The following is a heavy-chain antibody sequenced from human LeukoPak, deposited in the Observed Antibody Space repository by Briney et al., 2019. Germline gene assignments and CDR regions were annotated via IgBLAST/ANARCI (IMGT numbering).Heavy chain of an antibody. V-gene: IGHV3-7*01. CDR3: AKEKTTGTYYVDY. CDR1: GFTFSSYW. D-gene: IGHD1-7*01. Sequence: PGGSLRLSCAASGFTFSSYWMSWVRQAPGKGREWVANIKQDGSEKYYVDSVKGRFTISRDNAKNSLYLQMNSLRAEDTAVYYCAKEKTTGTYYVDYWGQGTLVTVSS. J-gene: IGHJ4*02. CDR2: IKQDGSEK.